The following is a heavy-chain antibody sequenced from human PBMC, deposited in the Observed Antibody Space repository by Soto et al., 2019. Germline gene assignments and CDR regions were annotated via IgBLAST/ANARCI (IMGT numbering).Heavy chain of an antibody. Sequence: SLRLSCAASGFTLSSYWMSWVRQAPGKGLEWVANIKQDGSEKYYVDSVKGRFTISRDNAKNSLYLQMNSLRAEDTAVYYCARVPGSGYNYGSTFDYWGQGTLVTVTS. D-gene: IGHD5-18*01. CDR3: ARVPGSGYNYGSTFDY. CDR2: IKQDGSEK. V-gene: IGHV3-7*05. J-gene: IGHJ4*02. CDR1: GFTLSSYW.